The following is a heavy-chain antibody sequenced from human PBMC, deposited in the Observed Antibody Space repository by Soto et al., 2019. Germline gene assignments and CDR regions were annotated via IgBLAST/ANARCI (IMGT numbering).Heavy chain of an antibody. Sequence: ASVKVSCKASGYTFTSYGISWVRQAPGQGLEWMGWISAYNGNTNYAQKLQGRVTMTTDTSTSTAYIELRSLRSDDTAVYYCARDTNIVYCSGGSCYYFAYWGQGTPVIVSS. D-gene: IGHD2-15*01. J-gene: IGHJ4*02. V-gene: IGHV1-18*01. CDR2: ISAYNGNT. CDR3: ARDTNIVYCSGGSCYYFAY. CDR1: GYTFTSYG.